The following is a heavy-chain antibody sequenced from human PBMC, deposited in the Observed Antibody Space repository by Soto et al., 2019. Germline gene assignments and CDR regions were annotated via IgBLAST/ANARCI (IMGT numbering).Heavy chain of an antibody. CDR1: GYTFTGYY. J-gene: IGHJ6*02. CDR3: ARDLRLVAVAAHAFVGYYGMDV. V-gene: IGHV1-2*04. D-gene: IGHD6-19*01. Sequence: ASVKVSCKASGYTFTGYYMHCVRQAPGQGLEWMGWINPNSGGTNYAQKFQGWVTMTRDTSISTAYMELSRLRSDDTAVYYCARDLRLVAVAAHAFVGYYGMDVWGQGTTVTVSS. CDR2: INPNSGGT.